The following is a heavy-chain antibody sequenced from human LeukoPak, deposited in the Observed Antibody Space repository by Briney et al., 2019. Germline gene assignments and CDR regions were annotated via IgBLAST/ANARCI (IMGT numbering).Heavy chain of an antibody. D-gene: IGHD1-14*01. Sequence: SETLSLTCAVYGGSFSGYFWSWIRQPPGKGLEWIGEINHSGSTKYNPSLESRVTISVDTSKNQFSLQLTSVTAADTAVYYCARADRVHDGFDIWGQGTMVTVSS. CDR3: ARADRVHDGFDI. CDR1: GGSFSGYF. V-gene: IGHV4-34*01. CDR2: INHSGST. J-gene: IGHJ3*02.